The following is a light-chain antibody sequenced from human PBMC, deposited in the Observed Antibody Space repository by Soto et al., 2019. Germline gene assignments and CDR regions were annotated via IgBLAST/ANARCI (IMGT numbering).Light chain of an antibody. Sequence: DIQMTQSPSSLSASVGDRVSITCRASQGISNYVAWYQQKPGRVPKLLIYVASTLQSGVPSRFSGSGSGTDFTLTISSLQPEDVATYYCQKYNSVPWTFGQGTKVEIK. CDR1: QGISNY. CDR2: VAS. V-gene: IGKV1-27*01. CDR3: QKYNSVPWT. J-gene: IGKJ1*01.